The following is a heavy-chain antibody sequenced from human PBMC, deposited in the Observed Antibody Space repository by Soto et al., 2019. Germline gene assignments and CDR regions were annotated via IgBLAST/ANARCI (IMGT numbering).Heavy chain of an antibody. Sequence: PGGSLRLSCAASGFTFSSYAMSWVRQAPGKGLEWVSAISGSGGSTYYADSVKGRFTISRDNSKNTLYLQMNSLRAEDTAVYYCAKGVPVLNRYSSYYYYGMDVWGQGTTVTVSS. CDR3: AKGVPVLNRYSSYYYYGMDV. CDR1: GFTFSSYA. CDR2: ISGSGGST. J-gene: IGHJ6*02. V-gene: IGHV3-23*01. D-gene: IGHD2-15*01.